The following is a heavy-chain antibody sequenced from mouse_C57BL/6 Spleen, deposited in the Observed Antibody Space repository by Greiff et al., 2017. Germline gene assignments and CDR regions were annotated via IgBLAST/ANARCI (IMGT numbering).Heavy chain of an antibody. CDR1: GYTFTDYE. CDR2: IDPETGGT. V-gene: IGHV1-15*01. Sequence: VQLKESGAELVRPGASVTLSCKASGYTFTDYEMHWVKQTPVHGLEWIGAIDPETGGTAYNQKFKGKAILTAGKSSSTAYMELRSLTSEDSAVYYCTSYYAWAYWGQGTLVAVSA. J-gene: IGHJ3*01. D-gene: IGHD1-1*01. CDR3: TSYYAWAY.